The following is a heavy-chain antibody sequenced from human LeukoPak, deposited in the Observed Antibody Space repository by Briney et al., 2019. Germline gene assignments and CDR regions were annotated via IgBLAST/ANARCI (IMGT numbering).Heavy chain of an antibody. D-gene: IGHD3-10*01. V-gene: IGHV3-74*01. CDR2: INSDGSST. CDR3: ARETMVRGVNWFDP. Sequence: PGGSLRLSCAASGFTFSSYWMHWVRQAPGKGLVWVSRINSDGSSTRYADSVKGRFIISRDNVKNTLYLQMNSLRAEDTAVYYCARETMVRGVNWFDPWGQGTLVTVSS. J-gene: IGHJ5*02. CDR1: GFTFSSYW.